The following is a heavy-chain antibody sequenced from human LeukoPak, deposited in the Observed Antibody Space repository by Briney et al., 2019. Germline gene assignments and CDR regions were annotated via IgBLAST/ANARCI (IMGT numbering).Heavy chain of an antibody. V-gene: IGHV4-34*01. CDR3: ARFIVVVVAATGFDP. J-gene: IGHJ5*02. CDR1: GGSFSGYY. D-gene: IGHD2-15*01. Sequence: PSETLSLTCAVYGGSFSGYYWSWIRQPPGEGLEWIGEINHSGSTNYNPSLKSRVTISVDTSKNQFSLKLSSVTAADTAVYYCARFIVVVVAATGFDPWGQGTLVTVSS. CDR2: INHSGST.